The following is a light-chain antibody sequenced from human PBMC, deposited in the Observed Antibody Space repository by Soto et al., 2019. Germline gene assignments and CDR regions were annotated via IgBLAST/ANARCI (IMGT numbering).Light chain of an antibody. J-gene: IGLJ1*01. V-gene: IGLV1-40*01. Sequence: QSVLTQPPSVSGAPGQRVTISCTGSSSNIGAGYDVHWYQQLPGTAPKLLIYGNSNRPSEVPDRFSGSKSGTSASLAITGLQAEDEADYYCQSYDSSRSGYVFGTGTKLTVL. CDR2: GNS. CDR3: QSYDSSRSGYV. CDR1: SSNIGAGYD.